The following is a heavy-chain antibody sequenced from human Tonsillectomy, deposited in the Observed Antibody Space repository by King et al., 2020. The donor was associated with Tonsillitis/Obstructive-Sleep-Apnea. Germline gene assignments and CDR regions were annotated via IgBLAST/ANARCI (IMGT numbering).Heavy chain of an antibody. CDR2: ITGRGGTT. V-gene: IGHV3-23*04. Sequence: VQLVESGGGLVQPGGSLRLSCAASGFTFSRSAMSWVRQTPGKGLEWVSAITGRGGTTYYADSVKGRFTISRDNSKNTVSLQMNSLSAEDTAVYYCAKDVLMLGADWGQGTLVTVSS. J-gene: IGHJ4*02. CDR1: GFTFSRSA. CDR3: AKDVLMLGAD. D-gene: IGHD3-16*01.